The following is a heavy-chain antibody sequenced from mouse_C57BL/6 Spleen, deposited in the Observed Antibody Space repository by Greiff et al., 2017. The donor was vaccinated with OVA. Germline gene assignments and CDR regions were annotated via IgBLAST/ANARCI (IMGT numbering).Heavy chain of an antibody. J-gene: IGHJ3*01. CDR1: GYTFTDYY. D-gene: IGHD2-4*01. CDR3: ARRYYDCPFAY. V-gene: IGHV1-26*01. Sequence: VQLQQSGPELVKPGASVKISCKASGYTFTDYYMNWVKQSHGKSLEWIGDINPNNGCTRYNQKVKCKATLTVDKSSSTAYMELRSLTSEDSAVYYCARRYYDCPFAYWGQGTLVTVSA. CDR2: INPNNGCT.